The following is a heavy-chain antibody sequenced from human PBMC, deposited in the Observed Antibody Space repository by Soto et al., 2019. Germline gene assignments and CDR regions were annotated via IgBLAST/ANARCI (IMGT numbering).Heavy chain of an antibody. CDR2: IWHDGSKK. Sequence: GGSLRLSCAASGFTFSSYWMSWVRQAPGKGLEWVAVIWHDGSKKYYADSVKGRLIISRDNSKNTLYVQINSLRAEDTAVYFCARGSIVAAEYGMDVWGQGTTVTVSS. CDR3: ARGSIVAAEYGMDV. D-gene: IGHD6-13*01. CDR1: GFTFSSYW. V-gene: IGHV3-33*08. J-gene: IGHJ6*02.